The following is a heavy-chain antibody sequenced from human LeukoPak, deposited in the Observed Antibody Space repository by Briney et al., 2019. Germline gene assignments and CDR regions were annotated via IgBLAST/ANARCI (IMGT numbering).Heavy chain of an antibody. Sequence: SETLSLTCTVSGGSISYHRWTWIRQPPGKGLEWIGYIYYSGSTNYNPSLKSRVTISVDTSKNQFSLKLSSVTAADTAVYYCARSTFDYDILTGYYNANGPYYFDYWGQGTLVTVSS. J-gene: IGHJ4*02. CDR1: GGSISYHR. CDR3: ARSTFDYDILTGYYNANGPYYFDY. V-gene: IGHV4-59*08. CDR2: IYYSGST. D-gene: IGHD3-9*01.